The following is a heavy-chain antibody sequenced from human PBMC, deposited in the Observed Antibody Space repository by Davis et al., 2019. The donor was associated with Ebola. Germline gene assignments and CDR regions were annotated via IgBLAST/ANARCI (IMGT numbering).Heavy chain of an antibody. D-gene: IGHD6-13*01. CDR2: IWYDGSNK. J-gene: IGHJ6*04. Sequence: PGGSLRLSCAASGFTFSSYGMHWVRQAPGKGLEWVAVIWYDGSNKYYADSVKGRFTISRDNSKNTLYLQMNSLRAEDTAVYYCARKSVLLVPIAADGAGSLDVWGKGTTVTVSS. CDR1: GFTFSSYG. V-gene: IGHV3-33*01. CDR3: ARKSVLLVPIAADGAGSLDV.